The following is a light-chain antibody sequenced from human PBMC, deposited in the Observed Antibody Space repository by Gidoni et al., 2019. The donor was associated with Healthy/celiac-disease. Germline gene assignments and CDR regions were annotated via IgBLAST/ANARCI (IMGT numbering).Light chain of an antibody. CDR3: QSYDSSLTCV. J-gene: IGLJ2*01. V-gene: IGLV1-40*01. Sequence: QSVLTQPPSVSGSPGPRVTISCTGSSSNIGAGYDVHWYQQLPGTAPKLLIYGNSNRPAGVTDRFSGSKSGTSASLAITGLKAEDEADYYCQSYDSSLTCVFGGGTKLTVL. CDR2: GNS. CDR1: SSNIGAGYD.